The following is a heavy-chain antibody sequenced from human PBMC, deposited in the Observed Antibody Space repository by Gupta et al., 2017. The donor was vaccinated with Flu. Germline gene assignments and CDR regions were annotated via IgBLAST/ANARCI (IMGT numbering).Heavy chain of an antibody. CDR2: ISSSSSYI. J-gene: IGHJ4*02. Sequence: EVQLVESGGGLVKPGGSLRLSCAASGFTFSSYSMNWVRQAPGKGLEWVSSISSSSSYIYYADSVKGRFTISRDNAKNSLYLQMNSLRAEDTAVYYCARAPKTIAVAAGYYFDYWGQGTLVTVSS. D-gene: IGHD6-19*01. V-gene: IGHV3-21*01. CDR3: ARAPKTIAVAAGYYFDY. CDR1: GFTFSSYS.